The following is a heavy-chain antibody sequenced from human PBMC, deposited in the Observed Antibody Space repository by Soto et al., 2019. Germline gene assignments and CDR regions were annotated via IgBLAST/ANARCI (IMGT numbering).Heavy chain of an antibody. CDR3: AKDFVGATTV. J-gene: IGHJ3*01. D-gene: IGHD1-26*01. CDR1: GFTFSSYG. V-gene: IGHV3-30*18. Sequence: GSLRLSCAASGFTFSSYGMHWVRQAPGKGLEWVAVISYDGSNKYYADSVKGRFTISRDNSKNTLYLQMNSLRAEDTAVYYCAKDFVGATTVWGQGTMVTVSS. CDR2: ISYDGSNK.